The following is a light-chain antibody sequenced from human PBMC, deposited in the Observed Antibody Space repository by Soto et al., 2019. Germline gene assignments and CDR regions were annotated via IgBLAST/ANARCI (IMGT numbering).Light chain of an antibody. CDR1: QGIRND. CDR2: AAS. J-gene: IGKJ4*01. CDR3: LQDYNYPLT. V-gene: IGKV1-6*01. Sequence: AIPMTQSPSSLSASVGDRVTITCRASQGIRNDLGWYQQKPGKAPKLLIYAASSLQSGVPSRFSGSGSGTDSTLTISSLQPEDFATYYCLQDYNYPLTFGGGTKVEIK.